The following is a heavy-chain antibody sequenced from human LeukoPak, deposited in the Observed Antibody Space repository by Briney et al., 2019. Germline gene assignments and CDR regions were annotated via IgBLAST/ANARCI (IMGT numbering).Heavy chain of an antibody. CDR1: GGTFSSYA. V-gene: IGHV1-69*04. Sequence: GASVKVSCKASGGTFSSYAISWVRQAPGQGLEWMGRIIPILGIANYAQKFQGRVTITADKSTSTAYMELSSLSSEDTAVYYCATSGTIRRSDYWGQGTLVTVSS. J-gene: IGHJ4*02. D-gene: IGHD6-19*01. CDR3: ATSGTIRRSDY. CDR2: IIPILGIA.